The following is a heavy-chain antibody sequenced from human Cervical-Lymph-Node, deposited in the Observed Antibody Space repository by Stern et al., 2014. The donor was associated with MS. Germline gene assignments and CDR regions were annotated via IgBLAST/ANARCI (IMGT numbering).Heavy chain of an antibody. CDR2: IWYDGSKQ. Sequence: VQSGRSLRLSCAASGYIFSTYGMYWIRQAPGKGLEWVAVIWYDGSKQYYADSVRGRFTISRDDSKSTLYLQMNNLRGEDTAVYYCARDPGVIYSYLDLWGQGTLVTVSS. V-gene: IGHV3-33*01. D-gene: IGHD1-26*01. CDR3: ARDPGVIYSYLDL. CDR1: GYIFSTYG. J-gene: IGHJ4*02.